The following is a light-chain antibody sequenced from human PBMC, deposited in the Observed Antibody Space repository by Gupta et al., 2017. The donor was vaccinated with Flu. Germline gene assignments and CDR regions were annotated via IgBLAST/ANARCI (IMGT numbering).Light chain of an antibody. J-gene: IGKJ4*01. CDR1: QSLVHRDGNTY. Sequence: DIVMNPTGLSSPVTLGQPASLSCTSSQSLVHRDGNTYLSWLHQRPGQSPRLLIYKVSNRFSGVSDRFSGSGAGTDFTLRISRVEPEDVGIYYCMQATQSPFTFGGGTRVEIK. CDR3: MQATQSPFT. CDR2: KVS. V-gene: IGKV2-24*01.